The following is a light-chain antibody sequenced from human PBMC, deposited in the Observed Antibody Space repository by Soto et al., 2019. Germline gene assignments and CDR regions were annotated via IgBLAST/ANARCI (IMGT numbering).Light chain of an antibody. CDR2: GVT. CDR3: TSYVGNDIWV. V-gene: IGLV2-8*01. Sequence: QSALTQPPSASGSPGQSVTISCTGTSSDVGAYKYVPWYQQYPGKAPKLIIYGVTKRPSGVPDRFSGSKSGNTASLTVSGLQAEDEADYYCTSYVGNDIWVFGGGTKLTVL. CDR1: SSDVGAYKY. J-gene: IGLJ3*02.